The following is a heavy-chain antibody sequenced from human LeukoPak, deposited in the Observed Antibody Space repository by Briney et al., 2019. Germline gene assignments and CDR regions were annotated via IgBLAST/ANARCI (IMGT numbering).Heavy chain of an antibody. CDR3: ARADYDFWSGPKYNWSRVWGVQDY. CDR1: GGTFSSYA. V-gene: IGHV1-2*02. J-gene: IGHJ4*02. Sequence: ASVKVSCKASGGTFSSYAISWVRQAPGQGLEWMGWINPNSGGTNYAQKFQGRVTMTRDTSISTAYMELSRLRSDDTAVYYCARADYDFWSGPKYNWSRVWGVQDYWGQGTLVTVSS. D-gene: IGHD3-3*01. CDR2: INPNSGGT.